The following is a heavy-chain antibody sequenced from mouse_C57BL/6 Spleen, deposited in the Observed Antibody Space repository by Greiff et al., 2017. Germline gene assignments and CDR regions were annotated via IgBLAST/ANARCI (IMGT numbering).Heavy chain of an antibody. CDR2: IDPSDSYT. V-gene: IGHV1-50*01. D-gene: IGHD2-1*01. CDR1: GYTFTSYW. J-gene: IGHJ3*01. CDR3: ARGGNGNPWFAY. Sequence: QVQLQQPGAELVKPGASVKLSCKASGYTFTSYWMQWVKQRPGQGLEWIGEIDPSDSYTNYNQKFKGKATLTVDTSSSTAYMQLSSLTSEDSAVYYCARGGNGNPWFAYWGQGTLVTVSA.